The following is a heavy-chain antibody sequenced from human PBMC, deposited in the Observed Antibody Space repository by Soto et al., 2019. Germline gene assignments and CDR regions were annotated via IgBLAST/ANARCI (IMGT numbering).Heavy chain of an antibody. J-gene: IGHJ4*02. D-gene: IGHD4-17*01. CDR2: IYYSGST. V-gene: IGHV4-59*08. Sequence: QVQLQESGPGLVKPSETLSLTCTVSGGSISSYYWGWIRQLPGKGLEWIGYIYYSGSTNYNPSLKSRVTISVDTSKNQFTLKLSSVTAADTAVYYFARRYGGTLDYCGQGTLVTVSS. CDR1: GGSISSYY. CDR3: ARRYGGTLDY.